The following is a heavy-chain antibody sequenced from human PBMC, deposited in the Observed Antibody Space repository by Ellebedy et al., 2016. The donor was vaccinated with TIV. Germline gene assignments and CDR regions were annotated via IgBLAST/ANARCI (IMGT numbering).Heavy chain of an antibody. Sequence: GGSLRLXXAASGFTFSSYVIHWVRQAPGKGLEWVAVISHDGSNTYYTDSVEGRFTISRDDSKNTLYLQMNSLRVEGTAVYYFAREYYYERSASPSFYFDYWGQGTLVTVSS. J-gene: IGHJ4*02. CDR2: ISHDGSNT. CDR1: GFTFSSYV. D-gene: IGHD3-22*01. CDR3: AREYYYERSASPSFYFDY. V-gene: IGHV3-30-3*01.